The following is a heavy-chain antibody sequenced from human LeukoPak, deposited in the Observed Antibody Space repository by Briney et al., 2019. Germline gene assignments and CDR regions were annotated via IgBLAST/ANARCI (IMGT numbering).Heavy chain of an antibody. V-gene: IGHV4-4*07. D-gene: IGHD4-17*01. CDR2: IYTSGST. J-gene: IGHJ3*02. Sequence: SETLSLTCTVSGASISSYYCNWIRQPAGKGLEWIGRIYTSGSTKYNPSLKSRVTISADKSKNQFSLNLSSVTAADTAVYYCARGSTVTSVTFDIWGQGTMVTVSS. CDR1: GASISSYY. CDR3: ARGSTVTSVTFDI.